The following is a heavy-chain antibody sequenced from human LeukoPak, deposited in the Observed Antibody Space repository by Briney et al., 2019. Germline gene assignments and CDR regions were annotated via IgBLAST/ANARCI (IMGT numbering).Heavy chain of an antibody. D-gene: IGHD2-15*01. CDR1: RGTFSSYA. CDR2: NIHIFGTA. CDR3: ARDFNCSGGHCFQH. J-gene: IGHJ1*01. Sequence: GASVKISCKASRGTFSSYAISWVRQAPGQGLECMGRNIHIFGTANYGLEFQGRFTITTDESTSTAYMELSSLRSEDTAVYYCARDFNCSGGHCFQHWGQGTLVTVSS. V-gene: IGHV1-69*05.